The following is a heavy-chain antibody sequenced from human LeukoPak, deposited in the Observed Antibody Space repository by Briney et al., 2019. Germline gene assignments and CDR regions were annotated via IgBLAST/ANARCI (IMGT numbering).Heavy chain of an antibody. V-gene: IGHV4-34*01. J-gene: IGHJ4*02. CDR2: INHSGGT. CDR3: ARSPIYYGSGSYLDY. CDR1: GGSFSGYY. D-gene: IGHD3-10*01. Sequence: SETLSLTCAVYGGSFSGYYWSWIRQPPGKGLEWIGEINHSGGTNYNPSLKSRVTISVDTSKNQFSLKLSSVTAADTAVYYRARSPIYYGSGSYLDYWGQGTLVTVSS.